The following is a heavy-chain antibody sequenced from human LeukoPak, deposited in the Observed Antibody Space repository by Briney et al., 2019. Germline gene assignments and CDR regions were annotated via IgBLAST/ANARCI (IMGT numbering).Heavy chain of an antibody. CDR1: GGSISSSSYY. CDR2: IYYSGST. CDR3: ARDSRIVGDTEPKLPPPSYGMDV. D-gene: IGHD1-14*01. V-gene: IGHV4-30-4*08. Sequence: SETLSLTCTVSGGSISSSSYYWGWIRQPPGKGLQWIGYIYYSGSTYYNPSLKSRFTISVDTSKNQVSLNLSSVTAADTAVYYCARDSRIVGDTEPKLPPPSYGMDVWGQGTTVTVSS. J-gene: IGHJ6*02.